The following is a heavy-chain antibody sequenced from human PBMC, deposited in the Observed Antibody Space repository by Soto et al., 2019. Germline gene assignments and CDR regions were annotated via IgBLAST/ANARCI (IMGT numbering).Heavy chain of an antibody. CDR1: SHVIERGHY. D-gene: IGHD3-3*01. V-gene: IGHV4-38-2*01. J-gene: IGHJ4*03. CDR3: ARSPQYYTPGSSPFDY. CDR2: IYDSVTT. Sequence: LSXTFVVSSHVIERGHYWGCVRQPPGKGLEWVGSIYDSVTTYYNPSLRSRVTISADTSKNQFSLSLTSVTAADTAVYYCARSPQYYTPGSSPFDYWGPGTMVTVSS.